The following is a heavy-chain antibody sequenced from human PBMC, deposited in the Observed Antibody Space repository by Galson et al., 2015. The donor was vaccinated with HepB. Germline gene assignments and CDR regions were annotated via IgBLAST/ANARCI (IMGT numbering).Heavy chain of an antibody. CDR2: ISGSGRST. CDR3: AKSMDQWLVRGGDTFDF. Sequence: SCAGSGFTFSSYAMTWVRQAPGRGLDWVSAISGSGRSTYYADSVKGRFIISRDNSKNTFYLQMNSLRAEDTALYYCAKSMDQWLVRGGDTFDFWGQGTMVTVSS. D-gene: IGHD6-19*01. CDR1: GFTFSSYA. J-gene: IGHJ3*01. V-gene: IGHV3-23*01.